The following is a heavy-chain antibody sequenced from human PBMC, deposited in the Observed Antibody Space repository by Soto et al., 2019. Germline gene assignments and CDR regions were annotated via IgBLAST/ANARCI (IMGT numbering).Heavy chain of an antibody. Sequence: LSETLSLTCSDPGYSVSRSDYYWSWIRHPPGKGLEWIGSMFYSGLAYYNPSLKSRVTLSVDTSKNQFSVRLNSVTAADTAVYYCAPLSVSLSGPYGIHVWGQGTTVTVSS. CDR2: MFYSGLA. D-gene: IGHD2-15*01. J-gene: IGHJ6*02. V-gene: IGHV4-39*01. CDR3: APLSVSLSGPYGIHV. CDR1: GYSVSRSDYY.